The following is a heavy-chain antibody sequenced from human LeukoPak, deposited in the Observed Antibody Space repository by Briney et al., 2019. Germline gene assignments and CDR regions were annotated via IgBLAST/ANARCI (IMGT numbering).Heavy chain of an antibody. J-gene: IGHJ4*02. CDR2: ISGSGGST. V-gene: IGHV3-23*01. CDR3: AKDLYSVAAGTFDY. Sequence: HPGRPLRLSCAASGFTFSSYAMSWVRQAPGKGLEWVSAISGSGGSTYYADSVKGRFTISRDNSKNTLYLQMNSLRAEDTAVYYCAKDLYSVAAGTFDYWGQGTLVTVSS. D-gene: IGHD6-13*01. CDR1: GFTFSSYA.